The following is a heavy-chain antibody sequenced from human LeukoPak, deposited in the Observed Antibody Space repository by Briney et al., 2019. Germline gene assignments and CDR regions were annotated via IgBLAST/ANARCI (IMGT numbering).Heavy chain of an antibody. J-gene: IGHJ4*02. CDR2: LYYSGST. Sequence: SETPSLTCTVSGGSISSSSYYWGWIRQPPGKGLEWIGSLYYSGSTYYNPSLKSRVTMSVDTSKNQFSLKMNSATAADTAVYFCARGGPTYYYDSSGYPLDYWGQGTLVTVSS. CDR3: ARGGPTYYYDSSGYPLDY. D-gene: IGHD3-22*01. V-gene: IGHV4-39*07. CDR1: GGSISSSSYY.